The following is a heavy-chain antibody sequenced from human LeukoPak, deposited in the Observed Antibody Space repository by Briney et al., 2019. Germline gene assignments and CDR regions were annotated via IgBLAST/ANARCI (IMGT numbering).Heavy chain of an antibody. J-gene: IGHJ4*03. CDR2: IYYSGST. V-gene: IGHV4-59*08. D-gene: IGHD3-16*01. CDR3: ARSSHHMGGENDY. Sequence: PSETLSLTCTVSGGSISSYYWSWIRQPPGKGLEWIGYIYYSGSTNYNPSLESRVTISVDTSKNQFSLKLSSVTAADTAVYYCARSSHHMGGENDYWGPGTMVIVSS. CDR1: GGSISSYY.